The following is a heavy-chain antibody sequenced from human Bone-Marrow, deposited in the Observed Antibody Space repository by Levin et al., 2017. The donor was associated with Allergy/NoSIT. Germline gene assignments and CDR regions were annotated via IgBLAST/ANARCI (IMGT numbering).Heavy chain of an antibody. Sequence: PGGSLRLSCAASGFSFGTYTMTWVRQAPGKGLEWVSSISSSSIYIYYADSVKGRFTISRDNAKNSLFLHMSSLNAEDTAVYYCARDWGGSYFFDYWGQGTLVTVSS. CDR3: ARDWGGSYFFDY. D-gene: IGHD1-26*01. CDR2: ISSSSIYI. J-gene: IGHJ4*02. CDR1: GFSFGTYT. V-gene: IGHV3-21*01.